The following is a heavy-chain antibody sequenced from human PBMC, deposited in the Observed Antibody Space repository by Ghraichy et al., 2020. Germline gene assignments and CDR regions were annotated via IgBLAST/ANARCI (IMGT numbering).Heavy chain of an antibody. CDR2: ISGSGRST. CDR1: GFTFSTHA. V-gene: IGHV3-23*01. Sequence: GGSLNISCAASGFTFSTHAMTWVRQAPGKGLEWVSGISGSGRSTYYTDSLQGRFTISRDNSKNTVYLHMNSLRAEDTAVYYCANGNSASLFDHWGRGTLVTVSS. D-gene: IGHD6-13*01. J-gene: IGHJ5*02. CDR3: ANGNSASLFDH.